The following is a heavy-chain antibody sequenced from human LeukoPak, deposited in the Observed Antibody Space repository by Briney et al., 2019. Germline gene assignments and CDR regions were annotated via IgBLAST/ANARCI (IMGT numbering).Heavy chain of an antibody. Sequence: GGSLRLSCAASGFTFDDYAMHWVRQAPGKGLEWVSGIRWNSGSIGYADSVKGRFTISRDNAKNSLYLQMNSLRAEDTALYYCAKVVQGTYGSGSYYSHWGQGTLVTVSS. D-gene: IGHD3-10*01. V-gene: IGHV3-9*01. CDR1: GFTFDDYA. J-gene: IGHJ4*02. CDR2: IRWNSGSI. CDR3: AKVVQGTYGSGSYYSH.